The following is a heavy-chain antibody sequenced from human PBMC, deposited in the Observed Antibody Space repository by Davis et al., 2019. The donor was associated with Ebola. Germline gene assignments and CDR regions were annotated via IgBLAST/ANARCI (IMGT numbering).Heavy chain of an antibody. D-gene: IGHD6-13*01. CDR3: AREALSSSWYPDYYYYYGMDV. J-gene: IGHJ6*02. CDR2: IYYSGST. V-gene: IGHV4-31*03. CDR1: GGSISSSSYY. Sequence: PSETLSLTCTVSGGSISSSSYYWSWIRQHPGKGLEWIGYIYYSGSTYYNPSLKSRVTISVDTSKNQFSLKLSSVTAADTAVYYCAREALSSSWYPDYYYYYGMDVWGQGTTVTVSS.